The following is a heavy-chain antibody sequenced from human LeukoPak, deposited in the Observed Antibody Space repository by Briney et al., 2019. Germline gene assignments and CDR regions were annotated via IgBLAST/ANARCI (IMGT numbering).Heavy chain of an antibody. J-gene: IGHJ2*01. CDR2: INPNGGDT. Sequence: ASVKVSCKASGYISTDYFIHWVRQAPGQGLEWMGWINPNGGDTKYAQNFQDRVTVTTDASVSTAYMEVSRLRSDDTAVYYCARVSHGTYWYFALWGRGTLVTVSS. D-gene: IGHD2/OR15-2a*01. CDR3: ARVSHGTYWYFAL. V-gene: IGHV1-2*02. CDR1: GYISTDYF.